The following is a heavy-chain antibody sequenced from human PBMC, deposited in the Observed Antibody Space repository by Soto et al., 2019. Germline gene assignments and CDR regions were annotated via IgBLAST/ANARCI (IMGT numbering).Heavy chain of an antibody. Sequence: ASVKVSRKASGYSFTSYSTHWVRQAPGQRLEYMGWINAGNGDTKYSQKFQGRVTITRDTSARTAYMELSSLRSEDTAVYYCARGYYESSGSGPIDPWGQGTLVTVSS. J-gene: IGHJ5*02. CDR2: INAGNGDT. D-gene: IGHD3-22*01. CDR1: GYSFTSYS. V-gene: IGHV1-3*01. CDR3: ARGYYESSGSGPIDP.